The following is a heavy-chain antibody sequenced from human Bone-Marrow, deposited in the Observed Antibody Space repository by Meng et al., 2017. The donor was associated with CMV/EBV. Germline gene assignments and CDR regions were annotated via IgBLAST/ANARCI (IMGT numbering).Heavy chain of an antibody. CDR3: ARVYGDYGAYFDY. V-gene: IGHV4-39*07. CDR2: VHYSGST. CDR1: AGSLSSTTYY. Sequence: GSLRLSCTVSAGSLSSTTYYWGWVRQPPGKGLEWIGHVHYSGSTYYNPSLKSRVTVSEDMSKNQFSLTLTSLTAADTAVYFCARVYGDYGAYFDYWGQGTLVTVSS. D-gene: IGHD4-17*01. J-gene: IGHJ4*02.